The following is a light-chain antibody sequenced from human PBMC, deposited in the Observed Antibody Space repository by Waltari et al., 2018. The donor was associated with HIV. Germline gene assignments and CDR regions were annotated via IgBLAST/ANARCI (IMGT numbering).Light chain of an antibody. CDR2: RNN. CDR1: SNNVDDQG. J-gene: IGLJ3*02. V-gene: IGLV10-54*01. Sequence: QAGLTQPPSLSVGLGQTATLTCTGDSNNVDDQGAAWLQHHQGHPPKVLSHRNNNRASGVSGKLSAFRAGKTAFLTITGLRPEDEADYFCAAWDNTLNCGVFGGGAQLTV. CDR3: AAWDNTLNCGV.